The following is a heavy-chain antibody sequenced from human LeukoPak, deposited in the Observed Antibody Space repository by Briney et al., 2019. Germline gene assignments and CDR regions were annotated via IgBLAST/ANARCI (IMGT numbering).Heavy chain of an antibody. D-gene: IGHD6-19*01. CDR2: MNPNSGNT. CDR3: AKAPGIAVAEGRNYYGMDV. Sequence: ASVKVSCKASGYTFTSYDINWVRQATGQGLEWVGWMNPNSGNTGYAQKFQGRVTMTRNTSISTAYMELSSLRSEDTAVYYCAKAPGIAVAEGRNYYGMDVWGQGTTVTVSS. CDR1: GYTFTSYD. J-gene: IGHJ6*02. V-gene: IGHV1-8*01.